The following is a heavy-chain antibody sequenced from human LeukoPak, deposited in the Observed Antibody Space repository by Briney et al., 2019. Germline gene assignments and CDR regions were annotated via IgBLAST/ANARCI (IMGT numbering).Heavy chain of an antibody. Sequence: ASVKVSCKASGGTFSSYAISWVRQAPGQGLEWMGWINPNSGDTKYAQKFQGRVTMTRDTSISTAYMELTRLGSDDTAVYYCARGGLRVMVYRLYYMDVWGKGTTVTVSS. J-gene: IGHJ6*03. CDR2: INPNSGDT. CDR3: ARGGLRVMVYRLYYMDV. D-gene: IGHD2-8*01. V-gene: IGHV1-2*02. CDR1: GGTFSSYA.